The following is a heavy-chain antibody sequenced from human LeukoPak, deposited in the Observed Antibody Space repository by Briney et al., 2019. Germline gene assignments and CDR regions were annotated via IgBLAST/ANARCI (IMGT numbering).Heavy chain of an antibody. CDR2: NNWNGGST. CDR1: GFFLNNYG. Sequence: GGSLRLSCAVSGFFLNNYGMTWVRQAPGKGLEWVSGNNWNGGSTGYADSVKGRFTISRDNAENCLYLQMNSLRAEDTALYYCARTRTSGGYSASDYWGQGTLVTVSS. V-gene: IGHV3-20*04. J-gene: IGHJ4*02. CDR3: ARTRTSGGYSASDY. D-gene: IGHD3-10*01.